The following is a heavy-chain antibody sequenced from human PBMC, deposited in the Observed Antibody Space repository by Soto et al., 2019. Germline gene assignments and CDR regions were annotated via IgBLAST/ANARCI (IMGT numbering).Heavy chain of an antibody. CDR2: INAYNGNT. V-gene: IGHV1-18*01. CDR1: GYSFTRYG. Sequence: QVQLVQSGAEVKNPGASVKVSCKASGYSFTRYGIGWARQAPGQGLEWMGWINAYNGNTNYAQNRXGXLXXTTDTSTTTAYMELRSLRSNDTAIYYCAMVDVYVTPSPQDVWGQGTTVTVSS. J-gene: IGHJ6*02. CDR3: AMVDVYVTPSPQDV. D-gene: IGHD3-16*01.